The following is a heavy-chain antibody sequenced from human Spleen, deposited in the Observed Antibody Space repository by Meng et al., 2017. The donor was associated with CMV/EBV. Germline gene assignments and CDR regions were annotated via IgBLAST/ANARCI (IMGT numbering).Heavy chain of an antibody. CDR3: ARDFQYYGLDV. CDR1: GGSFNGYY. J-gene: IGHJ6*02. Sequence: GSLRLSCAVYGGSFNGYYWSWIRQTPGEGLEWIGEINHTGSVNYNPSVKSRVTMSVDSSKNQFSLRLSSVTAADTAVYYCARDFQYYGLDVWGQGTTVTVSS. V-gene: IGHV4-34*01. CDR2: INHTGSV.